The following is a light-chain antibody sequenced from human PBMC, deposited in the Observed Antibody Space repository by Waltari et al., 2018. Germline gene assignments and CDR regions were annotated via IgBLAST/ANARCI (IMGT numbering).Light chain of an antibody. V-gene: IGKV3-15*01. J-gene: IGKJ4*01. Sequence: EIVLTQSPATLSLSPGERATLSCRASQSVSSSLAWYQQKPGQAPRLLIYGASNRATGIPDRFSGSGSGTDFTLTISSLEPEDFAVYYCQQYSNWLTFGGGTKVEIK. CDR2: GAS. CDR3: QQYSNWLT. CDR1: QSVSSS.